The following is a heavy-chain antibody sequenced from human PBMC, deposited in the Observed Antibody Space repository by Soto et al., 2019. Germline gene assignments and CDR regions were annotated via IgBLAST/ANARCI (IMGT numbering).Heavy chain of an antibody. J-gene: IGHJ4*02. CDR1: GFTFSSYG. Sequence: PGGSLRLSCAASGFTFSSYGMHWVRQAPGKGLEWVAVIWYDGSNKYYADSVKGRFTISRDNSKNTLYLQMNSLRAEDTAVYYCARAERMTTVSPWDYWGQGTLVTVSS. D-gene: IGHD4-17*01. CDR2: IWYDGSNK. V-gene: IGHV3-33*01. CDR3: ARAERMTTVSPWDY.